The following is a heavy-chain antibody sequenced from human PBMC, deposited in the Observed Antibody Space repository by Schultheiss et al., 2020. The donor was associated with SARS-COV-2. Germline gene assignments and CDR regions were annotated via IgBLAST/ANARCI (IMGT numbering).Heavy chain of an antibody. Sequence: GGSLRLSCAASGFTFSSYWMHWVRQAPGKGLEYVSAISSNGGSTYYADSVKGRFTISRDNSKNTLYLQMSSLRAEDTAVYYCVKRPLFWSGYYPIYFDYWGQGTLVTVSS. D-gene: IGHD3-3*01. CDR2: ISSNGGST. V-gene: IGHV3-64D*06. J-gene: IGHJ4*02. CDR1: GFTFSSYW. CDR3: VKRPLFWSGYYPIYFDY.